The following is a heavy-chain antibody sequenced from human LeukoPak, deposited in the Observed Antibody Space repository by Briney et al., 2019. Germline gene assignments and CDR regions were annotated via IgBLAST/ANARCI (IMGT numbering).Heavy chain of an antibody. CDR1: GFTFSSYS. CDR3: ARGGYDSSGYYSSIFDY. CDR2: ISSSSSYI. V-gene: IGHV3-21*01. J-gene: IGHJ4*02. Sequence: PGGSLRLSCAASGFTFSSYSMNWVRQAPGKGLEWVSSISSSSSYIYYADSVKGRSTISRDNAKNSLYLQMNSLRAEDTAVYYCARGGYDSSGYYSSIFDYWGQGTLVTVSS. D-gene: IGHD3-22*01.